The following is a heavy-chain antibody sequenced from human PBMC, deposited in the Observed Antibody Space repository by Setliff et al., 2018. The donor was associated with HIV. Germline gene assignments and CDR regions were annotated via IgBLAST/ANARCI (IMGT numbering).Heavy chain of an antibody. D-gene: IGHD2-15*01. Sequence: PGGSLRLSCEASGFIFSNHDFHWVRQAPGKGLEWVSGISGSGGSTYYADSVRGRFTISRDDAEKSVYLQMNSLRAEDTAVYYCARAGVVEGYYYYYYMDVWGKGTTVTVSS. V-gene: IGHV3-23*01. J-gene: IGHJ6*03. CDR1: GFIFSNHD. CDR3: ARAGVVEGYYYYYYMDV. CDR2: ISGSGGST.